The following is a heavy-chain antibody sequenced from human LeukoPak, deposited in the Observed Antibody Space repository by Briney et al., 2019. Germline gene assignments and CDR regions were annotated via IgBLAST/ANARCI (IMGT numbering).Heavy chain of an antibody. CDR2: IKQDGSEK. CDR3: AREAYYDNGAFDI. V-gene: IGHV3-7*03. CDR1: GFTFSSYW. D-gene: IGHD3-22*01. J-gene: IGHJ3*02. Sequence: GGSLRLSCAPSGFTFSSYWMSWVRQAPGKGLEWVANIKQDGSEKYYVDSVKGRFTISRDNAKNSLYLQMNSLRAEDTAVYYCAREAYYDNGAFDIWGQGTMVTVSS.